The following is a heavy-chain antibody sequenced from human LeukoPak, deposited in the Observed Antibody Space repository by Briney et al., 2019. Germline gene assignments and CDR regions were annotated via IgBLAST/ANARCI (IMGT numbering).Heavy chain of an antibody. Sequence: SETLSLTCAVYGGSFSGYYWSWIRQPPGKGLEWIGEINHSGSTNYNPSLKSRVTISVDTSKNQFSLKLSSVTAADTAVYYCARHEAGILFDYWGQGTLVTVSS. J-gene: IGHJ4*02. CDR1: GGSFSGYY. CDR3: ARHEAGILFDY. D-gene: IGHD2/OR15-2a*01. CDR2: INHSGST. V-gene: IGHV4-34*01.